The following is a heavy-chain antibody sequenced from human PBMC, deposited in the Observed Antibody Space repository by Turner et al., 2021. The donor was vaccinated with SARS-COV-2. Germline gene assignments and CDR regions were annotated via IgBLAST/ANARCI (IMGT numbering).Heavy chain of an antibody. CDR3: ARAGTDWLQYYYFDY. CDR2: IYYSGST. Sequence: QVQLQASGPGLVQPSQTLSLPCTVAGGSISSGAYYWSWIRQHQGKGLEWIGYIYYSGSTYYNPSLKSRVTISVDTSKNQFSLKLSSVTAADTAVYYCARAGTDWLQYYYFDYWGQGTLVTVSS. V-gene: IGHV4-31*03. D-gene: IGHD3-9*01. CDR1: GGSISSGAYY. J-gene: IGHJ4*02.